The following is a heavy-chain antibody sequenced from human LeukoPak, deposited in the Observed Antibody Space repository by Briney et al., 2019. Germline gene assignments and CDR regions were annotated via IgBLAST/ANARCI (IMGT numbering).Heavy chain of an antibody. CDR3: ARGNDGGYLGHYYYYYMDV. D-gene: IGHD4-17*01. CDR2: INHSGST. CDR1: GGSFSGYY. Sequence: PSETLSLTCAVYGGSFSGYYWSWIRQPPGKGLEWIGEINHSGSTNYNPSLKSRVTISVDTSKNQFSLKLSSVTAADTAVYSCARGNDGGYLGHYYYYYMDVWGKGTTVTVSS. J-gene: IGHJ6*03. V-gene: IGHV4-34*01.